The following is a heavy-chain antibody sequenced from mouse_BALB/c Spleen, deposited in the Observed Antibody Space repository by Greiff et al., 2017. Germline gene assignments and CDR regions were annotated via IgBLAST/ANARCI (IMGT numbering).Heavy chain of an antibody. CDR3: ARRAEEYGNPGYAMDY. D-gene: IGHD2-10*02. Sequence: QVTLKVSGPGILQPSQTLSLTCSFSGFSLSTSGMGVSWIRQPSGKGLEWLAHIYWDDDKRYNPSLKSRLTISKDTSRNQVFLKITSVDTADTATYYCARRAEEYGNPGYAMDYWGQGTSVTVSS. V-gene: IGHV8-12*01. CDR2: IYWDDDK. CDR1: GFSLSTSGMG. J-gene: IGHJ4*01.